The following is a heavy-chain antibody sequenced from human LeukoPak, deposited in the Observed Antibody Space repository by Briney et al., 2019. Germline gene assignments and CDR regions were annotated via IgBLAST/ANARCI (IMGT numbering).Heavy chain of an antibody. CDR3: ARDGNGSGSLSFYYYYGMDV. V-gene: IGHV3-48*01. J-gene: IGHJ6*02. Sequence: PAGGSLRLYCAASGFTISSYSMNWVRQAPGKGLEWVSYISSSSSTIYYADSVKGRFTISRDNAKNSLYLQMNSLRAEDTAVYYCARDGNGSGSLSFYYYYGMDVWGQGTTVTVSS. CDR1: GFTISSYS. CDR2: ISSSSSTI. D-gene: IGHD3-10*01.